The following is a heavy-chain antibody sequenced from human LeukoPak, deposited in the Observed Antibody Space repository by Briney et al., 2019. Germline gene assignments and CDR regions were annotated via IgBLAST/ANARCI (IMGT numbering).Heavy chain of an antibody. CDR1: GFTFGDYV. V-gene: IGHV3-49*04. Sequence: GGSLRLSCTASGFTFGDYVMNWVRQAPGKGLEWVGFIRSKAYGGTTEYAASVKARFTISRDDSKSIAYLQINILKTEDTAVYYCSRRYYYGSGTPVGFDPTGHGNLVTVSS. CDR3: SRRYYYGSGTPVGFDP. D-gene: IGHD3-10*01. J-gene: IGHJ5*02. CDR2: IRSKAYGGTT.